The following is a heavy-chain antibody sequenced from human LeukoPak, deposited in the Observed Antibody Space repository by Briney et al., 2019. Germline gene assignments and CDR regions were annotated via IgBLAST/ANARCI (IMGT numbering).Heavy chain of an antibody. Sequence: GGSLRLSCAASGSTVSSNYMSWVRQAPGKGLQWVSVIYSGGSTYYADSVKGRFTISRDNSKNTLYLRMNSLRAEDTAVYYCARDSGLRTYGMDVWGQGTTVTVSS. CDR1: GSTVSSNY. CDR2: IYSGGST. J-gene: IGHJ6*02. D-gene: IGHD4-17*01. CDR3: ARDSGLRTYGMDV. V-gene: IGHV3-53*01.